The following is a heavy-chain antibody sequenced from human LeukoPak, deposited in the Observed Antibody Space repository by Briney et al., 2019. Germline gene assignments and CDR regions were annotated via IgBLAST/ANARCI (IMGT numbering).Heavy chain of an antibody. V-gene: IGHV3-7*01. J-gene: IGHJ6*02. CDR3: AKSGGQQLVAAYGMDV. CDR2: IREERGQE. D-gene: IGHD6-13*01. Sequence: GGSLRLSCVASGLTVSNHWMSWVRQAPGKGLEWVANIREERGQEYYVDSVKGRFTTSRDNAKNSLYLQMNSLRVEDTAVYYCAKSGGQQLVAAYGMDVWGQGTTVTVSS. CDR1: GLTVSNHW.